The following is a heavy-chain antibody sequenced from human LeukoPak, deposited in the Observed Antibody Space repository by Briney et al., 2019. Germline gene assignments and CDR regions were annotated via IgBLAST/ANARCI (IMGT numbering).Heavy chain of an antibody. D-gene: IGHD1-26*01. CDR1: GGSISSYY. V-gene: IGHV4-59*01. CDR3: ARRVGPYYYYYMDV. Sequence: PSETLSLTCTVSGGSISSYYWSWIQQPPGKGLEWIGYIYYSGSTNYNPSLKSRVTISVDTSKNQFSLKLSSVTAADTAVYYCARRVGPYYYYYMDVWGKGTTVTVSS. J-gene: IGHJ6*03. CDR2: IYYSGST.